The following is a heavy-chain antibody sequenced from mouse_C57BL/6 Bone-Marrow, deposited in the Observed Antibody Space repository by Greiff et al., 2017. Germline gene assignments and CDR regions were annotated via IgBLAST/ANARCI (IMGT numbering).Heavy chain of an antibody. Sequence: QVQLQQPGAELVKPGASVKLSCKASGYTFTSYWMHWVKQRPGQGLEWIGMIHPNSGSTNYNEKFKSKATLTVDKSSSTAYMQLSSLTSEDSAVYYCATIYYCNYGVDAMDYWGQGTSVTVSS. D-gene: IGHD2-1*01. V-gene: IGHV1-64*01. J-gene: IGHJ4*01. CDR2: IHPNSGST. CDR3: ATIYYCNYGVDAMDY. CDR1: GYTFTSYW.